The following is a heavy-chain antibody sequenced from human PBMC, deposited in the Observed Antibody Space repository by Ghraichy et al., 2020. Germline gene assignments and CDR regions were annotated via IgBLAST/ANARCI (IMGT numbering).Heavy chain of an antibody. J-gene: IGHJ5*02. CDR1: GGSISSSSYY. D-gene: IGHD3-3*01. CDR3: ARVAVDYDFWSGYPYPDWFDP. CDR2: IYYSGST. Sequence: SETLSLTCTVSGGSISSSSYYWGWIRQPPGKGLEWIGSIYYSGSTYYNPSLKSRVTISVDTSKNQFSLKLSSVTAADTAVYYCARVAVDYDFWSGYPYPDWFDPWGQGTLVTVSS. V-gene: IGHV4-39*01.